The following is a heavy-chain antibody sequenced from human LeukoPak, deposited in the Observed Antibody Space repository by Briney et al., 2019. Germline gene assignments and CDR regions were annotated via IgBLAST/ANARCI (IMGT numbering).Heavy chain of an antibody. CDR3: ARLLPAAGYWYFDL. V-gene: IGHV4-59*08. CDR2: IYYSGST. D-gene: IGHD6-13*01. J-gene: IGHJ2*01. Sequence: SETLSLTCTVSGGSISTYYWNWIRQPPGKGLEWIGYIYYSGSTNYNPSLMSRATISVDTSKNQFSLKLSSVTAADTAVYYCARLLPAAGYWYFDLWGRGTLVSVAS. CDR1: GGSISTYY.